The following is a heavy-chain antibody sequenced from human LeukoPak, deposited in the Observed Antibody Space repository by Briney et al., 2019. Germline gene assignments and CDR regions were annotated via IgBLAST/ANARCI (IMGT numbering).Heavy chain of an antibody. D-gene: IGHD3-22*01. V-gene: IGHV5-51*01. CDR3: ARLNKDYYYNSGYPPNFDC. J-gene: IGHJ4*02. Sequence: GESLRISCKGSGDSFNTYWIGWVRQMPGKGLEWMGIIYPGDSDTRYSPSFLGQVTISADRSISTAYLQWSSLEASDTAMYYCARLNKDYYYNSGYPPNFDCWGQGTLVTVSS. CDR2: IYPGDSDT. CDR1: GDSFNTYW.